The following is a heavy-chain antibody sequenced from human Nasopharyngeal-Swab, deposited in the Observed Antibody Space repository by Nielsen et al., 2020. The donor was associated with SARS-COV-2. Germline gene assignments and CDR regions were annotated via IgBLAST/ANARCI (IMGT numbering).Heavy chain of an antibody. CDR1: GLSSSGCS. V-gene: IGHV3-48*02. J-gene: IGHJ6*02. CDR2: ISSGSRTI. Sequence: GESLKIFCAASGLSSSGCSMNLVRQPPGKGLEWVLYISSGSRTIYYADSVKGRLTISSDNAKNSLYLQMNSLRDGDTAVYYCAGGSGSYGGAYPYYYAMDVWGQGTTVTVSS. D-gene: IGHD6-19*01. CDR3: AGGSGSYGGAYPYYYAMDV.